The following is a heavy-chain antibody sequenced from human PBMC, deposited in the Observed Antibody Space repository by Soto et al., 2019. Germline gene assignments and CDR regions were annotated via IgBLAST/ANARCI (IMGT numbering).Heavy chain of an antibody. Sequence: SETLSLTCTVSGGSISSYYWSWIRQPPGKGLEWIGYIYYSGSTNYNPSLKSRVTISVDTSKNQFSLKLSSVAAADTAVYYCAREVRQLEDHWLEPWGQGTLVTVSS. V-gene: IGHV4-59*01. J-gene: IGHJ5*02. CDR2: IYYSGST. CDR3: AREVRQLEDHWLEP. CDR1: GGSISSYY. D-gene: IGHD6-13*01.